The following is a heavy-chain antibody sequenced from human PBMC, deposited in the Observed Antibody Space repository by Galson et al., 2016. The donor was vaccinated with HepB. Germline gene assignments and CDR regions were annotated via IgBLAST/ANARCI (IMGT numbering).Heavy chain of an antibody. CDR2: IIAGNGGT. J-gene: IGHJ4*02. CDR3: PRSDTIGPRGFVAFDY. Sequence: SLKVSCKTSGYSFIDFAIHWLRQAPGQSLEWMGWIIAGNGGTKYSQKFKGRLTITRDTSTTTDYLEMTSLRSEDTSIYYCPRSDTIGPRGFVAFDYWGQGTLLTVSP. V-gene: IGHV1-3*01. D-gene: IGHD5-24*01. CDR1: GYSFIDFA.